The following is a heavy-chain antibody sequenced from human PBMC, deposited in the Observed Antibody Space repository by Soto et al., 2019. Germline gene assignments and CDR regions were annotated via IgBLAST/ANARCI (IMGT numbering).Heavy chain of an antibody. V-gene: IGHV3-21*01. J-gene: IGHJ5*02. CDR3: ARDWVAASNYFDP. D-gene: IGHD4-4*01. CDR2: IGSSSTHT. Sequence: EVQVVESGGGLVKPGWSLRLSCVTSGFIFSSYDMYWIRQAPGKGLEWVSSIGSSSTHTYYADSVKGRFTISRDNAKNSLFLQMNSLRADDTAVYYCARDWVAASNYFDPWGQGTLVTVSS. CDR1: GFIFSSYD.